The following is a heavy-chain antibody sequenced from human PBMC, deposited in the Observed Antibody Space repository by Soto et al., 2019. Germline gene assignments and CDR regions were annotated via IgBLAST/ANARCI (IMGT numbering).Heavy chain of an antibody. V-gene: IGHV1-3*01. CDR1: GYTFTSYA. CDR2: INAGNGNT. CDR3: AREVLAYCGGDCYPDY. J-gene: IGHJ4*02. D-gene: IGHD2-21*02. Sequence: QVQLVQSGAEVKKPGASVKVSCKASGYTFTSYAMHWVRQAPGQRLEWMGWINAGNGNTKYSQKFQGRVTITRDTSASTAYMELSSLRSEDTAVYYCAREVLAYCGGDCYPDYWGQGTLVTVSS.